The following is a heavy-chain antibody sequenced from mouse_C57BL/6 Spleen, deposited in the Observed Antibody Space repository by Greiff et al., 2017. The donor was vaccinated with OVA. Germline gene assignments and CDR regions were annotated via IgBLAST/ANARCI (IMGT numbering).Heavy chain of an antibody. D-gene: IGHD1-1*01. CDR1: GFTFSSYA. Sequence: EVQVVESGGGLVKPGGSLKLSCAASGFTFSSYAMSWVRQTPEKRLEWVATISDGGSYTYYPDNVKGRFTISRDNAKNNLYLQMSHLKSEDTAMYYCARVFYGSSAWYFDVWGTGTTVTVSS. CDR3: ARVFYGSSAWYFDV. J-gene: IGHJ1*03. CDR2: ISDGGSYT. V-gene: IGHV5-4*01.